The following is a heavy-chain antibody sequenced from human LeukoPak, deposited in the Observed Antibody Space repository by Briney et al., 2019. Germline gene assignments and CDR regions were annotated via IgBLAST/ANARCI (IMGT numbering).Heavy chain of an antibody. CDR1: GYTFTSYG. CDR2: ISVYNDNT. V-gene: IGHV1-18*01. J-gene: IGHJ6*03. CDR3: ARGGLRFPYYYMDV. D-gene: IGHD4-17*01. Sequence: ASVKVSCKASGYTFTSYGISWGRQAPGQGLEWMGWISVYNDNTNYAQKLQGRVTMTTDTSTSTAYMELRSLRSDDTAVYYCARGGLRFPYYYMDVWGKGTTVTVSS.